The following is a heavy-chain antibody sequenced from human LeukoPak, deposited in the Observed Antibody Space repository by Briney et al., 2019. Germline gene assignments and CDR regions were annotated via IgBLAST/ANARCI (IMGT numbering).Heavy chain of an antibody. J-gene: IGHJ1*01. CDR1: GGSFSGYY. CDR2: INHSGST. CDR3: ARGERWLQPKYFQH. D-gene: IGHD5-24*01. Sequence: SETLSLTCAVYGGSFSGYYWSWIRQPPGKGLKWIGEINHSGSTNYNPSLKSRVTISVDTSKNQFSLKLSSVTAADTAVYYCARGERWLQPKYFQHWGQGTLVTVSS. V-gene: IGHV4-34*01.